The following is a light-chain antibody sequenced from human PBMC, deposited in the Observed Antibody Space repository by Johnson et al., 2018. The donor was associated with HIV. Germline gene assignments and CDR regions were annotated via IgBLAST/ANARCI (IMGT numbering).Light chain of an antibody. J-gene: IGLJ1*01. CDR1: SSTIGSNY. V-gene: IGLV1-51*02. CDR2: KNN. CDR3: GTWDSSLSAIYV. Sequence: QSVLTQPPSVSAAPGQKVTISCSGSSSTIGSNYVSWYQLLPGTPPKLLIFKNNEGPSGIHDRFSGSKSGKSATLGITGLQNGDEADYYCGTWDSSLSAIYVFDTGTKVTGL.